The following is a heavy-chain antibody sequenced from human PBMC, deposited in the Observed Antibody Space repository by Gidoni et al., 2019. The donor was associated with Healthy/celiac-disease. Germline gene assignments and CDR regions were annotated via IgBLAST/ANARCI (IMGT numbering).Heavy chain of an antibody. CDR3: AREMATITGFDY. V-gene: IGHV3-21*01. CDR1: GFTFSSYS. CDR2: ISSSSSYI. Sequence: EVQLVESGGGLVKPGGSLRLSCAASGFTFSSYSMNWVRQAPGKGLEWVSSISSSSSYIYYADSVKGRFTISRDNAKNSLYLQMNSLRAEDTAVYYCAREMATITGFDYWGQGTLVTVSS. D-gene: IGHD5-12*01. J-gene: IGHJ4*02.